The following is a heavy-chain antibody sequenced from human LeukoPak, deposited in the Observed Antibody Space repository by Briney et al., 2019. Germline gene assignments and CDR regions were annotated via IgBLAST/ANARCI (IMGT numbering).Heavy chain of an antibody. V-gene: IGHV1-2*02. CDR3: VRVYLYSYGYDY. Sequence: ASVKVSCKASGYTFTGYYIHWVRQAPGQGLEWMGWINPDSGGTNYAQKFQGRVTVTSDMSISTAFMELSRLRSDDTAVYYCVRVYLYSYGYDYWGQGTLVTVSS. CDR1: GYTFTGYY. J-gene: IGHJ4*02. CDR2: INPDSGGT. D-gene: IGHD5-18*01.